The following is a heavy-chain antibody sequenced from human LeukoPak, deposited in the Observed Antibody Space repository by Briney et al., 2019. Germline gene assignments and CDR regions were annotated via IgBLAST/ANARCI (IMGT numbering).Heavy chain of an antibody. Sequence: GGSLRLSCAASGFTFSSYERSWVRQAPGKGLEWVAYISGSGSTIYDADSVKGRFTISRDNAKRSLYLQMNSLRAEDTAVYYCVRDEQRSGAFDIWGQGTMVTVSS. J-gene: IGHJ3*02. CDR3: VRDEQRSGAFDI. V-gene: IGHV3-48*03. D-gene: IGHD1/OR15-1a*01. CDR2: ISGSGSTI. CDR1: GFTFSSYE.